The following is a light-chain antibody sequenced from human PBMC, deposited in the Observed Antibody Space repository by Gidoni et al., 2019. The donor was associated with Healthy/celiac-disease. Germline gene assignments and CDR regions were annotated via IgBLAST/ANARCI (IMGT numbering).Light chain of an antibody. Sequence: QSVLTQPPSVAGAHGQRVAISCTGSSSNIGAGYDVHWYQQLPGTATKLLIYGNSNRPSGVPDRFSGSKSGTSASLAITGLQAEDESDYYCQSYDSSLSGLYVFGTGTKVTVL. CDR3: QSYDSSLSGLYV. CDR1: SSNIGAGYD. J-gene: IGLJ1*01. V-gene: IGLV1-40*01. CDR2: GNS.